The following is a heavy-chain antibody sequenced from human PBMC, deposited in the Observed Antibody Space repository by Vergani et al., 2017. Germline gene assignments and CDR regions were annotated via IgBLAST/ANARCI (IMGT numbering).Heavy chain of an antibody. CDR2: IHYRGST. CDR1: GGSISDYY. D-gene: IGHD7-27*01. J-gene: IGHJ4*02. Sequence: QVQLQESGPGLVRPSETLSLTCNVSGGSISDYYWSWIRQPPGKGLEWIGYIHYRGSTNSSPSLKSRVTISVDTSKNRFSLKLNSVTAADTALYYCARARPLGPLDYWGQGSLVTVSS. V-gene: IGHV4-59*01. CDR3: ARARPLGPLDY.